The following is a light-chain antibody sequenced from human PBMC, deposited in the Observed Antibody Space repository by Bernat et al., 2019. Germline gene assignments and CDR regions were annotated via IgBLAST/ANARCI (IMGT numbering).Light chain of an antibody. CDR3: CSYAGSSTLV. Sequence: QSALTQPASVSGSPGQSITISCTGTSSDVVSYNLVSWYQQHPGEAPQVMIYEVNKRPSGFSNRFSGSKSGNTASLTISGLQAEDEADYYCCSYAGSSTLVFGGGTKLTVL. V-gene: IGLV2-23*02. J-gene: IGLJ3*02. CDR2: EVN. CDR1: SSDVVSYNL.